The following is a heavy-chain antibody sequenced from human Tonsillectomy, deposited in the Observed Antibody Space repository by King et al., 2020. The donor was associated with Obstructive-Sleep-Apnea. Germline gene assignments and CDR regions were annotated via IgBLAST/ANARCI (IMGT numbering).Heavy chain of an antibody. D-gene: IGHD6-13*01. CDR3: AKGEWSSRSIDY. CDR2: ISWNERDK. J-gene: IGHJ4*02. V-gene: IGHV3-30*18. Sequence: VQLVESGGGVVQPGTSLRLSCAASGFSFSTRDIHWVRQAPGKGLEWVALISWNERDKYFADSVNGRFTISRDNSKNTLYLEMNGLRAEDTAAYYCAKGEWSSRSIDYWGQGTLVTVSS. CDR1: GFSFSTRD.